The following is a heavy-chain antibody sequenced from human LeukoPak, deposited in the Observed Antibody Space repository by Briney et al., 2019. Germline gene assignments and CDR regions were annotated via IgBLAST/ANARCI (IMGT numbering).Heavy chain of an antibody. V-gene: IGHV4-59*08. CDR3: ARPHFANEPVVVITPDAFDI. D-gene: IGHD3-22*01. CDR1: GGSISSYY. Sequence: SETLSLTCTVSGGSISSYYWSWIRQPPGKGLEWIGYIYYSGSTNYNPSLKSRVTISVDTSKNQFSLKLSSVTAADTAVYYCARPHFANEPVVVITPDAFDIWGQGTMVTVSS. CDR2: IYYSGST. J-gene: IGHJ3*02.